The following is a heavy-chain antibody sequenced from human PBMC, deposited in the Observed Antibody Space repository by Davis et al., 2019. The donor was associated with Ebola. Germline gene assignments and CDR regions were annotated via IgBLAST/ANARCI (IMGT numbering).Heavy chain of an antibody. V-gene: IGHV1-8*01. D-gene: IGHD1-26*01. CDR2: MNPHTGYR. J-gene: IGHJ5*02. CDR3: ARGLMDSATLRAGWFDP. Sequence: ASVTVSCKASGYTFSVYDFNRVRQVAGQGLEWMGWMNPHTGYRAYSRKFQGRVSMTRNTSINTAYMELSSLTSEDTAVYYCARGLMDSATLRAGWFDPWGQGTLVTVSS. CDR1: GYTFSVYD.